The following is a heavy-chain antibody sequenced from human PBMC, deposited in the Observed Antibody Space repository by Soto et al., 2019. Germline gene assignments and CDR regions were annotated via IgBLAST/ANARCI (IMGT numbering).Heavy chain of an antibody. D-gene: IGHD2-21*02. CDR1: GGTFSSYA. J-gene: IGHJ4*02. Sequence: QVQLVQSGAEVKKPGSSVKVSCKASGGTFSSYAISWVRQAPGQGLEWMGGIIPIFGTANYAQKFQGRVTITADESTSTAYMGLSSLRSEDTAVYYCARGGYCGGDCYPQFFDYWGQGTLVTVSS. CDR2: IIPIFGTA. CDR3: ARGGYCGGDCYPQFFDY. V-gene: IGHV1-69*12.